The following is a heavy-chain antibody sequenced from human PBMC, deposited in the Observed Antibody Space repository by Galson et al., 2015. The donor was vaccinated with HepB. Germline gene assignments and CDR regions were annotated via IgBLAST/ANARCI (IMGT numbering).Heavy chain of an antibody. CDR3: ARVEYSSGWYTPGYYYYYMDV. J-gene: IGHJ6*03. Sequence: SLRLSCAASGFTFSSYWMSWVRQAPGKGLEWVANIKQDGSEKYYVDSAKGRFTISRDNAKNSLYLQMNSLRAEDTAVYYCARVEYSSGWYTPGYYYYYMDVWGKGTTVTVSS. CDR2: IKQDGSEK. V-gene: IGHV3-7*01. D-gene: IGHD6-19*01. CDR1: GFTFSSYW.